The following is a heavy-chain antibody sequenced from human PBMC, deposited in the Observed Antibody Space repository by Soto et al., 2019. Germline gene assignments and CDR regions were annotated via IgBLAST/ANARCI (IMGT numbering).Heavy chain of an antibody. V-gene: IGHV3-23*01. CDR1: GFTFSSYA. J-gene: IGHJ5*02. CDR3: AKAVSVVWNRIWFDP. CDR2: ISGSGGST. Sequence: HPGGSLRLSCAASGFTFSSYAMSWVRQAPGKGLEWVSAISGSGGSTYYADSVKGRFTISRDNSKNTLYLQMNSLRAEDTAVYYCAKAVSVVWNRIWFDPWGQGTLVTVSS. D-gene: IGHD1-1*01.